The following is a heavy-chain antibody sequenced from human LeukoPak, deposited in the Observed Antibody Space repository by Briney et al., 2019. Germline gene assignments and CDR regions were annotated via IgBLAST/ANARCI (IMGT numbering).Heavy chain of an antibody. CDR3: AKDRLVLHSSGYYPLDY. V-gene: IGHV3-33*06. CDR2: IWYDGSKT. CDR1: GFTFTNYG. J-gene: IGHJ4*02. Sequence: GGSLRLSCTTSGFTFTNYGINWVRQAPGKGLEWVAAIWYDGSKTSYTDSVKGRFTVSRDISKNTVYLQMNGLKAEDTAVYYCAKDRLVLHSSGYYPLDYWGQGTLVTVSS. D-gene: IGHD3-22*01.